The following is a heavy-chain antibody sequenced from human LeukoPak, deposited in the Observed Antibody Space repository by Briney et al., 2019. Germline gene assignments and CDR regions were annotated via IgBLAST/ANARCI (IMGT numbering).Heavy chain of an antibody. D-gene: IGHD6-13*01. Sequence: GGSLRLSCAASGFTFDDYAMHWVRQAPGKGLEWVSGISWNSGSIGYADSVKGRFTISRDNAKNSLYLQMNSLRAEDTALYYCAKATAAGSNAFDIWGQGTMVTVSS. CDR2: ISWNSGSI. CDR3: AKATAAGSNAFDI. V-gene: IGHV3-9*01. J-gene: IGHJ3*02. CDR1: GFTFDDYA.